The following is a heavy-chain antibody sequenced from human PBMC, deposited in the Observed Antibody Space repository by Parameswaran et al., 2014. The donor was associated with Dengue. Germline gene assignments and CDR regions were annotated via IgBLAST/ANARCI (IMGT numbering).Heavy chain of an antibody. J-gene: IGHJ5*01. CDR1: GDTFSNSA. CDR2: IIPMYGTK. V-gene: IGHV1-69*13. CDR3: ARGGMEVMWLSPWLDS. D-gene: IGHD2-21*01. Sequence: PGASVKVSCKASGDTFSNSAISWVRQAPGVGLEWMGRIIPMYGTKNYAQKFQGRVRITADESTSTAYMELSSLRSEDTALYYCARGGMEVMWLSPWLDSWGQGTLVTVSS.